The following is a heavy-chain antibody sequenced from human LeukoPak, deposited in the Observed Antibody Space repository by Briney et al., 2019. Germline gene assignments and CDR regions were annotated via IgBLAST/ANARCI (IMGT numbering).Heavy chain of an antibody. V-gene: IGHV4-39*07. CDR3: ASLNLVGAIVN. CDR1: GGSISSSSYY. J-gene: IGHJ4*02. D-gene: IGHD1-26*01. CDR2: IYYSGST. Sequence: SETLSLTCSVSGGSISSSSYYWGWIRQPPGKGLEWIGSIYYSGSTYYNPSLKSRVTISVDTSKNQFSLKLSSVTAADTAVYYCASLNLVGAIVNWGQGTLVTVSS.